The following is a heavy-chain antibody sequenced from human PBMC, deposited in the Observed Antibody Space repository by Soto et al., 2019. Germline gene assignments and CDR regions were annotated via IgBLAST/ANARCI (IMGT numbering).Heavy chain of an antibody. CDR3: ARYRREAVAGYTLDN. CDR1: GGSISSNY. D-gene: IGHD6-13*01. J-gene: IGHJ4*02. Sequence: SETLSLTCTVSGGSISSNYWTWIRQPPGKGLEWIGYVYNSGSTNYNPSLKSRVTISEDTSKSQFSLKVNSMTAADTAVYYCARYRREAVAGYTLDNWGQGILDTVS. V-gene: IGHV4-59*01. CDR2: VYNSGST.